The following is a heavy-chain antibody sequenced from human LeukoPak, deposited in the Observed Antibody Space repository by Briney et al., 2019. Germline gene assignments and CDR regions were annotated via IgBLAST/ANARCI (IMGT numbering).Heavy chain of an antibody. CDR1: GFTFSNYA. J-gene: IGHJ4*02. CDR3: ARANCGGTCFLTDY. CDR2: ISYDGDTQ. V-gene: IGHV3-30*04. D-gene: IGHD2-15*01. Sequence: GGSLRLSCAASGFTFSNYAMHWVRQAPGKGLEWVAVISYDGDTQYYKDSLRGRFTISRDNSKNTLYLHMNSLGAEDTAVYYCARANCGGTCFLTDYWGQGILVTVSS.